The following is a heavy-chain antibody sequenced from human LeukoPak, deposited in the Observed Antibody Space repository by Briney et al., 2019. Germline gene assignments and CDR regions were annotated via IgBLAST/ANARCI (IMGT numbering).Heavy chain of an antibody. CDR1: GFSLSTSGMC. V-gene: IGHV2-70*11. J-gene: IGHJ4*02. Sequence: SGPTLVNPTQTLTLTCTFSGFSLSTSGMCVRWIRQPPGKALEWLARIDWDDDKYYSTSLKTRLTISKDTSKNQVVLTMTNMDPVDTATYYCARIRIAAAGRYYFDYWGQGTLVTVSS. CDR2: IDWDDDK. CDR3: ARIRIAAAGRYYFDY. D-gene: IGHD6-13*01.